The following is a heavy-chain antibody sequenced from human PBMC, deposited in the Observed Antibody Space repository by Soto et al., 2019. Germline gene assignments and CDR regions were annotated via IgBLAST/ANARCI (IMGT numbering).Heavy chain of an antibody. CDR2: ISVSGNII. CDR3: VRDIMRASAADSLDY. J-gene: IGHJ4*02. Sequence: PGGSLRLSCAASGFTFSTYEFSWVRQAPGRGLEWISYISVSGNIIKYADSVKGRFTISRDNAENSLHLHMSSLRVDDTAVYFCVRDIMRASAADSLDYWGQGTQVTVSS. V-gene: IGHV3-48*03. CDR1: GFTFSTYE. D-gene: IGHD6-13*01.